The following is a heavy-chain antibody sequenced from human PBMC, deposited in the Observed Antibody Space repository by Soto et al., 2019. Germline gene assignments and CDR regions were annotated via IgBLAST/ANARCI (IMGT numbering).Heavy chain of an antibody. J-gene: IGHJ4*02. Sequence: QVQLVQSGAEVKKPGASVKGSCKASGYSFSNNCISWVRQAPGQGFEWMGWINGDNGHTNYAKKFQGRVTMTTDTSTSTAYMEMGSLRSDDTAVNYCARDLGYGDYGTDFWGQGTLVTVSS. CDR3: ARDLGYGDYGTDF. CDR2: INGDNGHT. CDR1: GYSFSNNC. D-gene: IGHD4-17*01. V-gene: IGHV1-18*04.